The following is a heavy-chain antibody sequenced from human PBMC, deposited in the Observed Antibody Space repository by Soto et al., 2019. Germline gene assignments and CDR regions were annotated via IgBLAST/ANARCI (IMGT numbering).Heavy chain of an antibody. J-gene: IGHJ4*02. D-gene: IGHD2-2*01. CDR3: TRDGQPWGIVLVPGAMPIYFDY. V-gene: IGHV3-49*03. CDR2: IRRKAYGGKT. Sequence: GGPLRLSCTASGFTFGDYATSWFRQAPGKELEWVGFIRRKAYGGKTEYAASVKGRFTISRDDSKRIAYLQMNSLKTEDTDVYYCTRDGQPWGIVLVPGAMPIYFDYWGQGTRVTVSS. CDR1: GFTFGDYA.